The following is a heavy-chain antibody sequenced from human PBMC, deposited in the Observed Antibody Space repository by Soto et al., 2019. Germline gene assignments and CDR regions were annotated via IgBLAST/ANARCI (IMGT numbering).Heavy chain of an antibody. J-gene: IGHJ3*02. D-gene: IGHD3-10*01. CDR2: ISAYNGNT. CDR3: ASITMVRGVIALHAFDI. V-gene: IGHV1-18*01. CDR1: GYTFTSYG. Sequence: QVQLVQSGAEVKKPGASVKVSCKASGYTFTSYGISWVRQAPGQGLEWMGWISAYNGNTNYAQKLQGRVTMTTDTSTSTAYMELRSLRSDDTAVYYCASITMVRGVIALHAFDIWGQGTMVTVSS.